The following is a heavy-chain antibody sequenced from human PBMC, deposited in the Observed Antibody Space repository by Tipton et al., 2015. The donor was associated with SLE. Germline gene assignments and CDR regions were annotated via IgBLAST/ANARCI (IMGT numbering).Heavy chain of an antibody. V-gene: IGHV4-61*02. D-gene: IGHD6-19*01. CDR1: GGSISSGSYY. CDR2: MYISGST. J-gene: IGHJ4*02. CDR3: ARDSDQWLGIDY. Sequence: TLSLTCTVSGGSISSGSYYWSWIRQPAGKGLEWIGRMYISGSTNYNPSLKSRVTISVDTSQNQFSLKLSSVTAADTAMYYCARDSDQWLGIDYWGQGTLDTVSS.